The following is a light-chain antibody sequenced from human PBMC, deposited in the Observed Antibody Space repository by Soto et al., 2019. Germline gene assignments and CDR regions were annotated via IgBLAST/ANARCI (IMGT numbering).Light chain of an antibody. Sequence: DIQMTQSPSTLSASVGDRVTITCRASQNIGNWLAWYQQKPGKAPKFVIYDASILESGVPSRFSGSGSGTEFTLTISSLQPDDFATYYCQQYNGYPYTFGQGTKV. J-gene: IGKJ2*01. CDR1: QNIGNW. CDR2: DAS. V-gene: IGKV1-5*01. CDR3: QQYNGYPYT.